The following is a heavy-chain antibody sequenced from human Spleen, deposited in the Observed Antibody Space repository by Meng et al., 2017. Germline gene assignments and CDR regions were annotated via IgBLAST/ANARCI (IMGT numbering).Heavy chain of an antibody. CDR2: INPKSGDT. D-gene: IGHD6-13*01. V-gene: IGHV1-2*06. CDR1: GYTFPDYW. J-gene: IGHJ4*02. Sequence: QLVQSWAEVKKPGASVKVSCKASGYTFPDYWLHWVRRAPGQGLEWMGRINPKSGDTHYAQRFQGRVTMTGDTSISTAYMELSGLRSDDTAMYYCARDEDISAAGKLFGDYWGQGTLVTVSS. CDR3: ARDEDISAAGKLFGDY.